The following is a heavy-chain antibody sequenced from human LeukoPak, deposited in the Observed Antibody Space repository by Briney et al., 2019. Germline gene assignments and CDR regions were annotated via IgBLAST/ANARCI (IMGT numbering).Heavy chain of an antibody. J-gene: IGHJ4*02. CDR2: ISWNRGSI. V-gene: IGHV3-9*03. CDR1: GFTFSSYA. D-gene: IGHD3-22*01. Sequence: PGGSLRLSCAASGFTFSSYAMSWVRQAPGKGLEWVSGISWNRGSIGYADSVKGRFTISRDNAKNSLHLQMNGLRAEDMALYYCAKGEHYYDSSGYWNYFDYWGQGTLVTVSS. CDR3: AKGEHYYDSSGYWNYFDY.